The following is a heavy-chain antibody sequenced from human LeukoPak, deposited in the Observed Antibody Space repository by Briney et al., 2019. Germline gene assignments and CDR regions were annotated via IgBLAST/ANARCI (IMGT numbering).Heavy chain of an antibody. J-gene: IGHJ4*02. CDR2: INPNSGGT. CDR3: ARGYLDPLVGATSYFDY. V-gene: IGHV1-2*02. D-gene: IGHD1-26*01. CDR1: GYTFTGYY. Sequence: ASVKVSCKASGYTFTGYYMHWVRQAPGRGLEWMGWINPNSGGTNYAQKFQGRVTMTRDTSISTAYMELSRLRSDDTAVYYCARGYLDPLVGATSYFDYWGQGTLVTVSS.